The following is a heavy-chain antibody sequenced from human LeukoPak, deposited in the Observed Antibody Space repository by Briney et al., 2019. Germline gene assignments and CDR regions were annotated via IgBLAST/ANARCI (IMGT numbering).Heavy chain of an antibody. CDR3: ARDVYGNYGMDV. CDR2: ISTSRTI. Sequence: GGSLRLSCAASGVTFSSYSMNWVRQAPGKGLEWISYISTSRTIYYADSVRGRFTISKDIVKNLLYLQMNTLRDEDTAVYYCARDVYGNYGMDVWGQGTTVTVSS. J-gene: IGHJ6*02. V-gene: IGHV3-48*02. CDR1: GVTFSSYS. D-gene: IGHD2/OR15-2a*01.